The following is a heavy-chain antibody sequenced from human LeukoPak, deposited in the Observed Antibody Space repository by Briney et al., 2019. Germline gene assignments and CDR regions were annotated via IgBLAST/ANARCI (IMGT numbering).Heavy chain of an antibody. CDR2: ISWNSGSI. CDR1: GFTFDDYA. D-gene: IGHD3-22*01. CDR3: AREMAQNYYDSSGYDY. V-gene: IGHV3-9*01. J-gene: IGHJ4*02. Sequence: GGSLRLSCAASGFTFDDYAMHWVRQAPGKGLEWVSGISWNSGSIGYADSVKGRFTISRDNAKNTLYLQMNSLRAEDTAVYYYAREMAQNYYDSSGYDYWGQGTLVTVSS.